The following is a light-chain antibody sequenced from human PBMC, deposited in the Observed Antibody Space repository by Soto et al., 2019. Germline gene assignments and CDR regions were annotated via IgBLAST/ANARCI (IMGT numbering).Light chain of an antibody. J-gene: IGKJ4*02. V-gene: IGKV3-11*01. CDR2: DAS. CDR1: QSISNF. Sequence: IVLTQSPATLSLSPGERATLSCRASQSISNFLAWYQQKPGQAPRLLIYDASKRATGIPDRFIGSGSGTDFTLTISILEHEDFAVEAGHQRTTWPPFTSGDGTKVDIK. CDR3: HQRTTWPPFT.